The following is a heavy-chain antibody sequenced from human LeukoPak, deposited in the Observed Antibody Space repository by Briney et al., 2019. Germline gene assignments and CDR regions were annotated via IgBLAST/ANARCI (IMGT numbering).Heavy chain of an antibody. J-gene: IGHJ3*02. CDR3: ARVSITMIGNDAFDI. V-gene: IGHV4-59*01. CDR2: IYYSGST. Sequence: SETLSLTCTVSGGSISSYYWSWIRQPPGKGLEWIGYIYYSGSTNYNPSLKSRVTISVDTSKNQFSLKLSSVTAADAAVYYCARVSITMIGNDAFDIWGQGTMVTVSS. D-gene: IGHD3-22*01. CDR1: GGSISSYY.